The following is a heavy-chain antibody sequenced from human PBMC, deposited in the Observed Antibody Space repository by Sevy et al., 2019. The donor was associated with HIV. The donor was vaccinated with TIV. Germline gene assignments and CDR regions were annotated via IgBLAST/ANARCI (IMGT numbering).Heavy chain of an antibody. CDR1: GFTFSKYS. D-gene: IGHD2-8*01. J-gene: IGHJ4*02. V-gene: IGHV3-23*01. Sequence: GGSLRLSCAASGFTFSKYSMSWVRQPPGKGLEWVSTLSFGCGEINYADSVKGRLTIARDNSKSSVYLQMNNLRPEATAVYYCAREGCTKPHDYWGQGTLVTVSS. CDR2: LSFGCGEI. CDR3: AREGCTKPHDY.